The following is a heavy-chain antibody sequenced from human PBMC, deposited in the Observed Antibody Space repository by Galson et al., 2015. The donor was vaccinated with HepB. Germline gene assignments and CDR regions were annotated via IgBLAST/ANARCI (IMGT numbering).Heavy chain of an antibody. CDR2: INAGNGNT. D-gene: IGHD6-6*01. CDR1: GYTFTSYA. J-gene: IGHJ6*03. V-gene: IGHV1-3*01. CDR3: ARDEYSSSSGYYYMDV. Sequence: SVKVSCKASGYTFTSYAMHWVRQAPGQRLEWMGWINAGNGNTKYSRKFQGRVTITRDTSASTAYMELSSLRSEDTAVYYCARDEYSSSSGYYYMDVWGKGTTVTVSS.